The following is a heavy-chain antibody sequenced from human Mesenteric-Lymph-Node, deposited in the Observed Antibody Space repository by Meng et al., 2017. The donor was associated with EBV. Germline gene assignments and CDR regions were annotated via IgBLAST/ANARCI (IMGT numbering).Heavy chain of an antibody. CDR1: GGSISSSNW. Sequence: QQVGAGLLSPPGTLPLTGAVSGGSISSSNWWNGVRQPPGKGLEWIGEIYDGGFTNYNPSLKSRVTISLDKSKNQFSLKLTSVTAADTAVYYCARKDGNGWWYFDLWGRGTLVTVSS. CDR3: ARKDGNGWWYFDL. V-gene: IGHV4-4*03. CDR2: IYDGGFT. D-gene: IGHD6-19*01. J-gene: IGHJ2*01.